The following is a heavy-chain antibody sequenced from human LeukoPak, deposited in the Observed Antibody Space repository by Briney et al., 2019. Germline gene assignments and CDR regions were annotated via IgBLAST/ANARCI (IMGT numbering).Heavy chain of an antibody. V-gene: IGHV3-53*01. CDR2: IYSGGST. CDR3: ARDPARVGWFDP. Sequence: GGSLRLSCAASGFTVSSNYMSWVRQAPGKGLEWVSVIYSGGSTYYADSVKGRLTISRDNSKNTLYLQMNSLRAEDTAVYYCARDPARVGWFDPWGQGTLVTVSS. CDR1: GFTVSSNY. D-gene: IGHD5-18*01. J-gene: IGHJ5*02.